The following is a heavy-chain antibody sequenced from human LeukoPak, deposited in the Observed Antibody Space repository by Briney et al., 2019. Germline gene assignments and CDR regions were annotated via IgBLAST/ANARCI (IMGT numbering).Heavy chain of an antibody. J-gene: IGHJ4*02. CDR2: IYYSGST. V-gene: IGHV4-30-4*01. CDR3: ASPSHSWAAGINY. CDR1: GGSISSGDYY. D-gene: IGHD6-13*01. Sequence: PSQTLSLTCTVSGGSISSGDYYWSWIRQPPGKGLEWIGYIYYSGSTYYNPSLKSRVTISVDTSKNQFSLKLSSVTAADTAVYYCASPSHSWAAGINYWGQGTLVTVSS.